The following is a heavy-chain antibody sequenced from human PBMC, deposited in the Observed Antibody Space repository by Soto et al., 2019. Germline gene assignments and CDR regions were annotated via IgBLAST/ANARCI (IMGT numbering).Heavy chain of an antibody. D-gene: IGHD6-19*01. V-gene: IGHV4-59*01. J-gene: IGHJ6*02. Sequence: SETLSLTCTVSGGSISSYYWSWIRQPPGKGLEWIGYIYYSGSTNYNPSLKSRVTISVDTSKNQFSLKLSSVTAADTAVYYCARAPVGYSSDYGMDVWGQGTTVTVS. CDR1: GGSISSYY. CDR2: IYYSGST. CDR3: ARAPVGYSSDYGMDV.